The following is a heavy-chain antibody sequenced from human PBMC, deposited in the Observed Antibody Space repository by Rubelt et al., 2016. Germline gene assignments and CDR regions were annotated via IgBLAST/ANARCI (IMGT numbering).Heavy chain of an antibody. J-gene: IGHJ4*02. CDR3: AKDISEGIDLWSANDN. CDR2: ISGSGITT. CDR1: GFTFNNYA. V-gene: IGHV3-23*01. Sequence: EVQLLESGGGLVQPGGSLRLSCAASGFTFNNYAMTWVRQAPGKGLEWVSGISGSGITTYYADSVRGRFTISRDNSKNTLYLQMVSLRAEDAAVYYCAKDISEGIDLWSANDNWGQGTLVTVSS. D-gene: IGHD3-3*01.